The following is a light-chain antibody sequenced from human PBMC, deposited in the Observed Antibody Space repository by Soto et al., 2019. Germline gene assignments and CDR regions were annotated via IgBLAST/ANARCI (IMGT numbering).Light chain of an antibody. Sequence: QSVLTQLPSASGTPGQRVTISCSGSDSNIGSNSVNWYLQFPGTAPKLVIYTNNQRPSGVPDRFSGSKSGTSASLAISGLQSEDEADYYCAAWDNSLNGPAFGGGTKLTVL. CDR1: DSNIGSNS. J-gene: IGLJ2*01. CDR3: AAWDNSLNGPA. CDR2: TNN. V-gene: IGLV1-44*01.